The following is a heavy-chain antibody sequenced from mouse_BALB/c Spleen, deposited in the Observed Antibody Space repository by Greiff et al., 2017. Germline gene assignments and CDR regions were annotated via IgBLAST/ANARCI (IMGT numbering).Heavy chain of an antibody. CDR2: INPGSGGT. D-gene: IGHD1-1*01. J-gene: IGHJ2*01. Sequence: VKLQESGAELVRPGTSVKVSCKASGYAFTNYLIEWVKQRPGQGLEWIGVINPGSGGTNYNEKFKGKATLTADKSSSTAYMQLSSLTSDDSAVYFCAFITTVVADYWGQGTTLTVSS. V-gene: IGHV1-54*03. CDR1: GYAFTNYL. CDR3: AFITTVVADY.